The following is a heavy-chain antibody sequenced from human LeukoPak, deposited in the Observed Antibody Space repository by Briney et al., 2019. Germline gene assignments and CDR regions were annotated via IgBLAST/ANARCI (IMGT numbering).Heavy chain of an antibody. CDR2: ISGSGGST. CDR1: GVSFSSYA. Sequence: GGSLRLSCAASGVSFSSYAMSWVRQAPGKGLEWVSAISGSGGSTYYADSVKGRFTISRDNSKNTLYLQMNSLIAEDTAVYYCARGPQTVSGFDYWGQGTLVTVSS. V-gene: IGHV3-23*01. J-gene: IGHJ4*02. D-gene: IGHD1-26*01. CDR3: ARGPQTVSGFDY.